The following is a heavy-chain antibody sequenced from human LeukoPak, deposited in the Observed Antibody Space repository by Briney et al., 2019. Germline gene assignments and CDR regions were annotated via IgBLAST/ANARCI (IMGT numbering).Heavy chain of an antibody. CDR2: IYYGGST. CDR3: ARGALWFGELSVQNWFDP. V-gene: IGHV4-59*01. D-gene: IGHD3-10*01. J-gene: IGHJ5*02. Sequence: SETLSLTCTVSGGSISSYYWSWIRQPPGKGLEWIGYIYYGGSTNYNPSLKSRVTISVDTSKNQFSLKLSSVTAADTAVYYCARGALWFGELSVQNWFDPWGQGTLVSVSS. CDR1: GGSISSYY.